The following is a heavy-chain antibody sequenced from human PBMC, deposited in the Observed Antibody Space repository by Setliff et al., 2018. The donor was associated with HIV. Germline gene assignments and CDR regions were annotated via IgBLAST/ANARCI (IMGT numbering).Heavy chain of an antibody. D-gene: IGHD2-2*01. CDR1: SDYISPYY. Sequence: PSETLSLTCIVASDYISPYYWSWMRQSPGRGLEWIGFIYYSGSTNYSPSLKSRVTISLHSSKDQFSLKLTSVTAADAAAYSGATHYPPFHSAPYHFDLWSRVTLVTVSS. CDR3: ATHYPPFHSAPYHFDL. V-gene: IGHV4-59*01. J-gene: IGHJ2*01. CDR2: IYYSGST.